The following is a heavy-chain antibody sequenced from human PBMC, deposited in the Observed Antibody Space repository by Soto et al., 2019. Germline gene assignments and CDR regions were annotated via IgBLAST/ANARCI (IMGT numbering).Heavy chain of an antibody. CDR3: ARGGAAARPDVAFDY. Sequence: PSETLSLTCTVSGGPISSYYWSWIRQPPGKGLEWIGYIYYSGSTNYNPSLKSRVTISVDTSKNQFSLKLSSVTAADTAVYYCARGGAAARPDVAFDYWGQGTLVTVSS. J-gene: IGHJ4*02. CDR1: GGPISSYY. V-gene: IGHV4-59*01. D-gene: IGHD6-6*01. CDR2: IYYSGST.